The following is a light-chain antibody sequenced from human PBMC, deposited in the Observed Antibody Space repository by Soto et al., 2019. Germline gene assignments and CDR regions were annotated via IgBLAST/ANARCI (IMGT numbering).Light chain of an antibody. V-gene: IGKV3-20*01. CDR2: GAS. Sequence: ESVLTQSPGTLSLSPGERATLSCRGSQNIKSNYLAWYRQNPGQAPRLLIYGASNRAAGVPDRFSGSGSGTDFTLTITRLEPEDFAVYYCQQYGTSLRGRFGQGTKVEIK. CDR3: QQYGTSLRGR. J-gene: IGKJ1*01. CDR1: QNIKSNY.